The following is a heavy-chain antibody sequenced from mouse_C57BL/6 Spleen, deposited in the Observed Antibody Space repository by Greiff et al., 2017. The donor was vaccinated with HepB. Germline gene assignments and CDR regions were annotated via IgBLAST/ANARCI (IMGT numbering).Heavy chain of an antibody. J-gene: IGHJ2*01. Sequence: VQLQQSGPVLVKPGASVKMSCKASGYTFTDYYMNWVKQSHGKSLEWIGVINPYNGGTSYNQKFKGKATLTVDKSSSTAYMELNSLTSEDSAVYYCARGDTTVVARDYFDYWGQGTTLTVSS. CDR2: INPYNGGT. D-gene: IGHD1-1*01. CDR1: GYTFTDYY. V-gene: IGHV1-19*01. CDR3: ARGDTTVVARDYFDY.